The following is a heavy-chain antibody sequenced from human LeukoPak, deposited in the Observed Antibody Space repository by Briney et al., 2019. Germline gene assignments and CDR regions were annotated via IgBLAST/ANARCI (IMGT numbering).Heavy chain of an antibody. V-gene: IGHV3-7*01. CDR3: ARDRYCSSTSCYDYYYYYMDV. CDR1: GFTFSSYW. CDR2: IKQDGSEK. J-gene: IGHJ6*03. Sequence: GGSLRLSCAASGFTFSSYWMSWVRQALGKGLEWVANIKQDGSEKYYVDSVKGRFTISRDNAKNSLYLQMNSLRAEDTAVYYCARDRYCSSTSCYDYYYYYMDVWGKGTTVTVSS. D-gene: IGHD2-2*01.